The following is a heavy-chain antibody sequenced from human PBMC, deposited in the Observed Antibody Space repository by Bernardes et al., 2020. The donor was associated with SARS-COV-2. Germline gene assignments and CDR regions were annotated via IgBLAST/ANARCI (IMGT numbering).Heavy chain of an antibody. J-gene: IGHJ6*02. V-gene: IGHV6-1*01. CDR2: TSYRSKWNY. CDR1: GDSVASNSAV. Sequence: SQTRSLTFAISGDSVASNSAVWHWIRQSPSRGLEWLGRTSYRSKWNYDYAVSVKSRITISPDTSKSQFSLELTSVTPEDTAVYYCARGANYAMGVWGQGTTVTVSS. CDR3: ARGANYAMGV.